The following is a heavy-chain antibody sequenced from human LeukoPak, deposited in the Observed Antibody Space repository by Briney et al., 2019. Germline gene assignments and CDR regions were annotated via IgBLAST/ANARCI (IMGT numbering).Heavy chain of an antibody. CDR3: ARVVPAGRGAFDI. CDR2: IYYSGST. D-gene: IGHD2-2*01. V-gene: IGHV4-59*01. J-gene: IGHJ3*02. Sequence: SETLSLTCTVSGGSISSYYWSWIRQPPGKGLERIGYIYYSGSTNYNPSLKSRVTISVDTSKNQFSLKLSSVTAADTAVYYCARVVPAGRGAFDIWGQGTMVTVSS. CDR1: GGSISSYY.